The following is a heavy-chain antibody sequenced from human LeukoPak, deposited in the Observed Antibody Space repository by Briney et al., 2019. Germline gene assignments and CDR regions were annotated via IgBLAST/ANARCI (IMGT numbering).Heavy chain of an antibody. J-gene: IGHJ5*02. CDR2: IIPIFGTT. D-gene: IGHD2-2*01. Sequence: GSSVKVSCKASGGTLSRYAISWVRQAPGQELEWMGGIIPIFGTTNYAQKFQGRVTITADESTSTAYMELSSLRSDDTAVYNCARVVTPRYCSTTSCYWKGWFDPWGQGTLVTVSS. CDR1: GGTLSRYA. V-gene: IGHV1-69*01. CDR3: ARVVTPRYCSTTSCYWKGWFDP.